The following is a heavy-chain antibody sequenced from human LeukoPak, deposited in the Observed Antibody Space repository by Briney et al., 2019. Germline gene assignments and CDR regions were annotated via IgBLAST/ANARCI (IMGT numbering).Heavy chain of an antibody. V-gene: IGHV3-43*02. CDR3: AKDLVRGYRDHSNGRGGDFDF. Sequence: PGGSLRLSCAASGFTLDDYEMHWFRQAPGKGLEWVALISGDGGSPYYGDFVKGRFTISRDNSKKSLYLQMNRVTTEDTALYYCAKDLVRGYRDHSNGRGGDFDFWGQGALVTVST. J-gene: IGHJ4*02. CDR2: ISGDGGSP. D-gene: IGHD4-11*01. CDR1: GFTLDDYE.